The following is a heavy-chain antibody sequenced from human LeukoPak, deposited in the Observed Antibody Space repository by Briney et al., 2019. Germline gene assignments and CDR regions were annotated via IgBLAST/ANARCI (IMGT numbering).Heavy chain of an antibody. Sequence: GGSLRHSRTPSRFTFVTYTMHSGRDAPGKGVEWVSVVSFDGNDKYYADSVKGRFTISRDNSKNTLYLQMNSVRTEDTAVYYCARALPGMEVRPLDYWGQGTLVTVSS. V-gene: IGHV3-30*04. CDR3: ARALPGMEVRPLDY. CDR2: VSFDGNDK. J-gene: IGHJ4*02. CDR1: RFTFVTYT. D-gene: IGHD6-6*01.